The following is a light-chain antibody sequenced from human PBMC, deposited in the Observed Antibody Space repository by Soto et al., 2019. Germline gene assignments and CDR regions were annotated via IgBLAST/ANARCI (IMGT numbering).Light chain of an antibody. CDR3: QQSVTIPYT. CDR2: AAS. J-gene: IGKJ2*01. V-gene: IGKV1-39*01. CDR1: QSISSY. Sequence: DIQMTQSPSSLSASVGDRVTITCRASQSISSYLNWYQQKPGKAPKLLIYAASSLHSGVPSRFSGSGSGTDFTLTISSPQPEDFATYYCQQSVTIPYTFGQGTKLEIK.